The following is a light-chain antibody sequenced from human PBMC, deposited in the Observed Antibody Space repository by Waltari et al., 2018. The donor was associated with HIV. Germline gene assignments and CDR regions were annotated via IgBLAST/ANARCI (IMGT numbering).Light chain of an antibody. Sequence: QSALTQPRSVSGSPGQSVTISCTRTSSDVGVYNYVSWYQQHPGKAPKFMIYDVSKRPSGVPDRFSRSKSGNTASLTISGLQAEDEADYYCCSYAGNYTFVFGGGTKLTVL. CDR1: SSDVGVYNY. V-gene: IGLV2-11*01. CDR3: CSYAGNYTFV. J-gene: IGLJ2*01. CDR2: DVS.